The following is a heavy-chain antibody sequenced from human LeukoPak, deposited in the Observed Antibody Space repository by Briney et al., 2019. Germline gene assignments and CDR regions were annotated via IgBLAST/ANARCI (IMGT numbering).Heavy chain of an antibody. CDR3: ARIASIVGATKAAFDI. J-gene: IGHJ3*02. CDR1: GFTFSSYA. Sequence: GGSLRLSCAASGFTFSSYAMSWVRQAPGKGLEWVSAISGSGGSTYYADSVKGRFTISRDNSKNTLYLQMNSLRAEDTAVYYCARIASIVGATKAAFDIWGQGTMVTVSS. CDR2: ISGSGGST. V-gene: IGHV3-23*01. D-gene: IGHD1-26*01.